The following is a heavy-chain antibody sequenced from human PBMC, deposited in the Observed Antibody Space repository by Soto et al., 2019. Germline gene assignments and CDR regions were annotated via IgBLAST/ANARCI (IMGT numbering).Heavy chain of an antibody. CDR2: IIPIFGTA. J-gene: IGHJ4*02. V-gene: IGHV1-69*13. Sequence: GASVKVSCKASGGTFSSYAISWVRQAPGQGLEWMGGIIPIFGTANYAQKFQGRVTITADESTSTAYMELSSLRSEDTAVYYCARGDTGTTPVDYWGQGTLVTVSS. CDR1: GGTFSSYA. D-gene: IGHD1-1*01. CDR3: ARGDTGTTPVDY.